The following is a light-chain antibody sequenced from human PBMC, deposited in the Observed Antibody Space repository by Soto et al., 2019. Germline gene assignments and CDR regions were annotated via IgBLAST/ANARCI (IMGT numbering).Light chain of an antibody. CDR2: DAS. V-gene: IGKV3-11*01. CDR1: QSVSSH. J-gene: IGKJ5*01. CDR3: QQGGNWPLT. Sequence: EIVLTQSQSTLSLSPGERATVSCRASQSVSSHLAWYQQKRGQAPRLLIYDASSRASGIPARFSGSGSGTDFTLTISSLEPEDFAVYYCQQGGNWPLTFGQGTLLEIK.